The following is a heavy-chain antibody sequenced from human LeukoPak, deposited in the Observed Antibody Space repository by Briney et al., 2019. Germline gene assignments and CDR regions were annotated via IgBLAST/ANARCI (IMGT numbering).Heavy chain of an antibody. V-gene: IGHV1-18*01. CDR3: ARTVNYYDSSGLDY. CDR1: GYTFITHG. Sequence: ASVKVSCKASGYTFITHGISWVRQAPGQGLEWMGWISAYNGNTNYAQKLQGRVTMTTDTSTSTAYMELRSLRSDDTAVYYCARTVNYYDSSGLDYWGQGTLVTVSS. J-gene: IGHJ4*02. CDR2: ISAYNGNT. D-gene: IGHD3-22*01.